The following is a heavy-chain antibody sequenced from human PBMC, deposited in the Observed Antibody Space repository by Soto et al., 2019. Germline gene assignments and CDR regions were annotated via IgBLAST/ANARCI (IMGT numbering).Heavy chain of an antibody. D-gene: IGHD2-2*01. J-gene: IGHJ6*02. CDR2: IIPIFGTA. V-gene: IGHV1-69*12. CDR1: GGTFSSYA. Sequence: QVQLVQSGAEVKKPGSSVKVSCKASGGTFSSYAISWVRQAPGQGLEWMGGIIPIFGTANCAQKFQGRVTMTADESTSTAYMGLSILRSEDTAVYCCARCLISPSCEGVWGQGTTVTVSS. CDR3: ARCLISPSCEGV.